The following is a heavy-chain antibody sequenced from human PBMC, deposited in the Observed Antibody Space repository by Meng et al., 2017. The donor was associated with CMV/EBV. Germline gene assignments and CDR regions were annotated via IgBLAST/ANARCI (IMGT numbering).Heavy chain of an antibody. CDR1: GFTFDDYG. Sequence: GESLKISCAASGFTFDDYGMSWVRQAPGKGLEWVSGINWNGGSTGYADSVKGRFTISRDNAKKSLYLQINSLRAEDTALYYCAREKRDFWSGYQAGNYFDYWGQGTLVTVSS. CDR3: AREKRDFWSGYQAGNYFDY. J-gene: IGHJ4*02. V-gene: IGHV3-20*04. CDR2: INWNGGST. D-gene: IGHD3-3*01.